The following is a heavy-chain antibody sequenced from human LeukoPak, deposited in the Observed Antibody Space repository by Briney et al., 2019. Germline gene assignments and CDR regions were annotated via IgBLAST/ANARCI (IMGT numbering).Heavy chain of an antibody. J-gene: IGHJ5*02. Sequence: SGGSLRLSCAASGFTFSDYYMSWIRQAPGKGLEWISYISSSTYTNYADSVKGRFTISRDNAKNSMYLQMNSLRAEDTAVYHCVRDTSSNWFDPWGQGTLVTVSS. CDR3: VRDTSSNWFDP. CDR2: ISSSTYT. D-gene: IGHD2-2*01. CDR1: GFTFSDYY. V-gene: IGHV3-11*06.